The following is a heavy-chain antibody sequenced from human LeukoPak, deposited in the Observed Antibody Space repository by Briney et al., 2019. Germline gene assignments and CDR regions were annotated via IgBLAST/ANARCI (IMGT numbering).Heavy chain of an antibody. D-gene: IGHD3-3*01. CDR1: GRSFSGYY. CDR3: ARDPVFTIFGVVIGPQSGFDY. V-gene: IGHV4-34*01. J-gene: IGHJ4*02. CDR2: INHSGST. Sequence: SETLSLTCAVYGRSFSGYYWSWIRQPPGKGLEWIGEINHSGSTNYNPSLKSRVTISVDTSKNQFSLKLSSVTAADTAVYYCARDPVFTIFGVVIGPQSGFDYWGQGTLVTVSS.